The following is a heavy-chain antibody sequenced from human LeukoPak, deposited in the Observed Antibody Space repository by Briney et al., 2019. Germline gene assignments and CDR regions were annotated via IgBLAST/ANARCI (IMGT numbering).Heavy chain of an antibody. CDR2: ISGSGGST. CDR3: AKSRGNFSPYYYYDMDV. V-gene: IGHV3-23*01. CDR1: GFTFNNYA. J-gene: IGHJ6*02. D-gene: IGHD1-26*01. Sequence: QAGGSLRLSCAASGFTFNNYAMSWVRQAPGKGLEWVSAISGSGGSTYYADSVKGRFTISRDNSKDTLYLQMNSLRAEDMAVHYCAKSRGNFSPYYYYDMDVWGQGTTVTVSS.